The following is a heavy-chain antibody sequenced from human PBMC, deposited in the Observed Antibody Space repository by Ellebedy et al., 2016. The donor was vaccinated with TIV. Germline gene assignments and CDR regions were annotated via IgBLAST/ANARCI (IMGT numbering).Heavy chain of an antibody. CDR3: ERDGGLRRYYFDY. J-gene: IGHJ4*02. CDR1: GFTFDDYA. V-gene: IGHV3-9*01. Sequence: SLKISCAASGFTFDDYAMHWVRQAPGKGLEWVSGISWNSGSIGYADSVKGRFPISRDNAKNSRYLQMNSLSAEDTALYYCERDGGLRRYYFDYWGQGTLVTVSS. CDR2: ISWNSGSI. D-gene: IGHD5-12*01.